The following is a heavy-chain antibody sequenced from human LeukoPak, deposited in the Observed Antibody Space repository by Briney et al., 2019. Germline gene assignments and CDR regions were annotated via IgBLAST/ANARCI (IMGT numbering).Heavy chain of an antibody. J-gene: IGHJ3*01. CDR2: ITATGGST. CDR1: GFTFSNYR. CDR3: AKVRDTRDWYKDAFDV. Sequence: GGSLRLSCAASGFTFSNYRMSWVRQAPGKGLEWVSAITATGGSTYYAASVKGRFTVSRDNSKNTLYLQMSSLRAEDTAMYYCAKVRDTRDWYKDAFDVWGQGTRVTVSS. V-gene: IGHV3-23*01. D-gene: IGHD6-19*01.